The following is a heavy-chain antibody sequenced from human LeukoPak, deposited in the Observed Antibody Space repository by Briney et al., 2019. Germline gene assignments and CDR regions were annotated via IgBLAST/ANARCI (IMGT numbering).Heavy chain of an antibody. D-gene: IGHD3-22*01. J-gene: IGHJ3*02. Sequence: TGGSLRLSCAASGFTFSSYAMTWGRQAPGKGVEWVGRTRDKARGYTTEYAASVKGRFTISRDDSKTLVYLQMNSLRTEDTAVYFCAREGAEGDNSAFDMWGQGTVVTVSS. CDR2: TRDKARGYTT. CDR3: AREGAEGDNSAFDM. V-gene: IGHV3-72*01. CDR1: GFTFSSYA.